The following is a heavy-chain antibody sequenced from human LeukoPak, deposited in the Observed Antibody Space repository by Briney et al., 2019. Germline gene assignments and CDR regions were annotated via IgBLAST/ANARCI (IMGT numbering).Heavy chain of an antibody. Sequence: HPGRSLRLSCAASGFTFDDYAMHWVRQTGKGLEWVSGISWNSDSVGYADSVQGRFTTSRDNGKNSLYLQTNSLRTEDTALYYCAKGDTTGWSVSAFDIWGRGTMVTVSS. CDR2: ISWNSDSV. V-gene: IGHV3-9*01. J-gene: IGHJ3*02. D-gene: IGHD1-26*01. CDR3: AKGDTTGWSVSAFDI. CDR1: GFTFDDYA.